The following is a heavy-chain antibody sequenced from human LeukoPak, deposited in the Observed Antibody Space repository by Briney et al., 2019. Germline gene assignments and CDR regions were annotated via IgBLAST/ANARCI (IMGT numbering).Heavy chain of an antibody. CDR1: GGSISSYY. CDR3: ARHDSLYYDFWSGYYIYGAGWFDP. D-gene: IGHD3-3*01. J-gene: IGHJ5*02. CDR2: IYYSGST. Sequence: SEALSLTCTVSGGSISSYYWSWIRQPPGKGLEWIGYIYYSGSTNYNPSLKSRVTISVDTSKNQFSLKLSSVTAADTAVYYCARHDSLYYDFWSGYYIYGAGWFDPWGQGTLVTVSS. V-gene: IGHV4-59*08.